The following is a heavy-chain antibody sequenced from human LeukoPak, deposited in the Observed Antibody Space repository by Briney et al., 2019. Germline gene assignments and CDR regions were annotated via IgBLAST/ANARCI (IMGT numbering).Heavy chain of an antibody. CDR1: GYTFTGYY. D-gene: IGHD5-18*01. Sequence: GASVKVSCKASGYTFTGYYMHWVRQAPGQGLEWMGWINPNSGGTNYAQKFQGRVTMTRDTSISTAYMELSRLRSEDTAVYYCARGWGPYSYHYNVDYWGQGTLVTVSS. J-gene: IGHJ4*02. V-gene: IGHV1-2*02. CDR2: INPNSGGT. CDR3: ARGWGPYSYHYNVDY.